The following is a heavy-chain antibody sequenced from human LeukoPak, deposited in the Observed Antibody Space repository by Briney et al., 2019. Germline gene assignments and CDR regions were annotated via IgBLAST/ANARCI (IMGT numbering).Heavy chain of an antibody. J-gene: IGHJ3*02. V-gene: IGHV3-21*01. D-gene: IGHD1-1*01. CDR2: ISSSSSYI. CDR3: ARGGKLERLPEDI. Sequence: GGSLRLSCAASGFTFSSYSMNWVRQAPGKGLEWVSSISSSSSYIYYADSVKGRFTISRDNAKNSLYLQMNSLRAEDTAVYYCARGGKLERLPEDIWGQGTMVTVSS. CDR1: GFTFSSYS.